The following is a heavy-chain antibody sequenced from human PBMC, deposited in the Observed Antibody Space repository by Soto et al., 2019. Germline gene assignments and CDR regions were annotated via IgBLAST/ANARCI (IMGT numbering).Heavy chain of an antibody. CDR1: GFTFSRYG. CDR3: LKSESGSYPLYYYYGMDV. J-gene: IGHJ6*02. V-gene: IGHV3-30*18. Sequence: GGSLRLSCAASGFTFSRYGMYWVRQAPGKGLERVAVIISNGGNTYYADSVKGRFTISRDNSKNTLYLQMNSLRAEDTAVYYCLKSESGSYPLYYYYGMDVWGQGTTVTVSS. D-gene: IGHD1-26*01. CDR2: IISNGGNT.